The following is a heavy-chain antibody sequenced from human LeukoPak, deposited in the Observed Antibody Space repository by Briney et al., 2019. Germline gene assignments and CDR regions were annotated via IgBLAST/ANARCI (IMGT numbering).Heavy chain of an antibody. CDR2: INPNSGGT. J-gene: IGHJ6*02. CDR1: GYTFTGYY. V-gene: IGHV1-2*02. CDR3: ARDRRFLEWLLYPPYYGMDV. D-gene: IGHD3-3*01. Sequence: ASVTVSCKASGYTFTGYYMHRVRPAPGQGLEWTGWINPNSGGTNYAQKFQGRVTMTRDTSISTAYMELSRLRSDDTAVDYCARDRRFLEWLLYPPYYGMDVWGQGTTVTVSS.